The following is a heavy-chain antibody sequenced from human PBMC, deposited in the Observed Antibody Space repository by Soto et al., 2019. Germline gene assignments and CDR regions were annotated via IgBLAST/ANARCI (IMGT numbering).Heavy chain of an antibody. CDR2: INPNSGGT. CDR3: ARDRGEQQLAYFDY. V-gene: IGHV1-2*04. D-gene: IGHD6-13*01. J-gene: IGHJ4*02. Sequence: AASVKVSCKASGYTFTGYYMHWVRQAPGQGLEWMGWINPNSGGTNYAQKFQGWVTMTRDTSISTAYMELSRLRSDDTAVYYCARDRGEQQLAYFDYWGQGTLVTVSS. CDR1: GYTFTGYY.